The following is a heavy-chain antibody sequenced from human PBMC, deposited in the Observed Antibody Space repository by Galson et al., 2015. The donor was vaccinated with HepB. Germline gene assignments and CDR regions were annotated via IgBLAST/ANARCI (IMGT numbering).Heavy chain of an antibody. D-gene: IGHD6-6*01. Sequence: SVKVSCKASGGTFSSYAISWVRQAPGQGLEWMGGIIPIFGTANYAQKFQGRVTITADESTSTAYMELSSLRSEDTAVYYCARSKGQLGPTFDYWGQGTLVTVSS. CDR3: ARSKGQLGPTFDY. CDR2: IIPIFGTA. J-gene: IGHJ4*02. V-gene: IGHV1-69*13. CDR1: GGTFSSYA.